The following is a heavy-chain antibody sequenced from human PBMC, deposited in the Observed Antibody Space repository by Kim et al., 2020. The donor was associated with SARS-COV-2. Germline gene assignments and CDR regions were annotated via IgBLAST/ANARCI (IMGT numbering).Heavy chain of an antibody. CDR2: INPSGGST. Sequence: ASVKVSCKASGYTFTSYYMHWVRQAPGQGLEWMGIINPSGGSTSYAQKFQGRVTMTRDTSTSTAYMELSSLRSEDTAVYYCARDRSPYASGSYSGMDVWGQGTTVTVSS. J-gene: IGHJ6*02. D-gene: IGHD3-10*01. CDR3: ARDRSPYASGSYSGMDV. CDR1: GYTFTSYY. V-gene: IGHV1-46*01.